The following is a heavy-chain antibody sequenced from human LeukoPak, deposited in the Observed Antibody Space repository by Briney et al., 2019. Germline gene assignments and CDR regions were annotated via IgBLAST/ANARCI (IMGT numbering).Heavy chain of an antibody. Sequence: GGALRLSCAASGFMFRRAWMSWVPQAPGKGLEWVANKNEYGSETKVVDSVKGRYTISRDNAKNSLDLQMNSLRAEGTAVYYCERGPFWGQGTMVTVSS. V-gene: IGHV3-7*01. CDR1: GFMFRRAW. J-gene: IGHJ3*01. CDR3: ERGPF. CDR2: KNEYGSET.